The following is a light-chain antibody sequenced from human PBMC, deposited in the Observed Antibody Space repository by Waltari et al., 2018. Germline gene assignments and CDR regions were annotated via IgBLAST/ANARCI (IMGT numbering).Light chain of an antibody. CDR3: QQYNNWPYT. J-gene: IGKJ2*01. CDR1: QSVTSN. CDR2: GAS. V-gene: IGKV3-15*01. Sequence: EIVMTQSPATLSVSPGEGATLSCRASQSVTSNLAWPQQTPGQAPRHLIYGASTRATGIPARFSGSGSGTEFTLTISSLQSEEFAVDYCQQYNNWPYTFGQGTKLEIK.